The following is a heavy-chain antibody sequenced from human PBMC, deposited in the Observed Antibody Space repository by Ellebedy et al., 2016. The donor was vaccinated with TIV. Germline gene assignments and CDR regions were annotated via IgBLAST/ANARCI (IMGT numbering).Heavy chain of an antibody. D-gene: IGHD4-11*01. V-gene: IGHV3-21*01. Sequence: GESLKISCAASGFTFSSYSMNWVRQAPGKGLEWVSSISSSSSYIYYADSVKGRFTISRDNAKNSLYLQMNSLRAEDTAVYYCARAGITTRNNWFNPWGQGTLVTVSS. CDR3: ARAGITTRNNWFNP. CDR1: GFTFSSYS. J-gene: IGHJ5*02. CDR2: ISSSSSYI.